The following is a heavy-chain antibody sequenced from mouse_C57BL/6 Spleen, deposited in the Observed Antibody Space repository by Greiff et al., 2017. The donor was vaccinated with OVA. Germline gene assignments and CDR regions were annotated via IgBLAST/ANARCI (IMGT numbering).Heavy chain of an antibody. J-gene: IGHJ4*01. CDR3: ASDYYGSDYAMDY. Sequence: QVQLQQSGPGLVAPSQSLSITCTVSGFSLTSYAISWVRQPPGKGLEWLGVIWTGGGTNYNSALKSRLSISKDNSKSQVFLKMNSLQTDDTARYYCASDYYGSDYAMDYWGQGTSVTVSS. V-gene: IGHV2-9-1*01. D-gene: IGHD1-1*01. CDR2: IWTGGGT. CDR1: GFSLTSYA.